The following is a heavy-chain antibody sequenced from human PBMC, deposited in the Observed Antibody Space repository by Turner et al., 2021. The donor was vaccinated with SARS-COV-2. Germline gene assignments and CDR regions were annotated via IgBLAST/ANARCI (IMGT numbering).Heavy chain of an antibody. D-gene: IGHD6-19*01. V-gene: IGHV3-30*18. CDR1: GFTFSSYG. J-gene: IGHJ6*03. CDR2: IAYDGTNK. CDR3: AKAEAYSSGWYGGRAYNYYYMDV. Sequence: LSCAASGFTFSSYGMRWVRQAPGKGLEWVAVIAYDGTNKYSADSVKGRFTISRDNSMKTLYLQMNSMGEKDTAVYNCAKAEAYSSGWYGGRAYNYYYMDVWGKGTTVTVSS.